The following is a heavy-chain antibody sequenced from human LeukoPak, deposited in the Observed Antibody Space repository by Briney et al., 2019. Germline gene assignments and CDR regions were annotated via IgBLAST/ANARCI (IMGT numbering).Heavy chain of an antibody. J-gene: IGHJ3*02. D-gene: IGHD6-6*01. CDR3: ARGIRGIAARDDAFDI. CDR1: GGSISSGSYY. Sequence: PSETLSLTCTVSGGSISSGSYYWSWIRQPAGKGLEWIGRIYTSGSTSYNPSLKTRVTISVDTSKNQFSLKLSSVTAADTAVYYCARGIRGIAARDDAFDIWGQGTMVTVSS. V-gene: IGHV4-61*02. CDR2: IYTSGST.